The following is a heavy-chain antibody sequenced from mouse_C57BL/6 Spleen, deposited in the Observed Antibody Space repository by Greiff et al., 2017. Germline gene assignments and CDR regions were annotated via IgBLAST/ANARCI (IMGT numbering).Heavy chain of an antibody. CDR3: ARPYYYGSSTRYFDV. J-gene: IGHJ1*03. CDR2: IYPGSGST. V-gene: IGHV1-55*01. Sequence: QVQLQQPGAELVKPGASVKMSCKASGYTFTSYWIPWVKQRPGQGLEWIGDIYPGSGSTNYNEKFKSKATLTVDTSSSTAYMQLSSLTSEDSAVXYWARPYYYGSSTRYFDVWGTGTTVTVSS. D-gene: IGHD1-1*01. CDR1: GYTFTSYW.